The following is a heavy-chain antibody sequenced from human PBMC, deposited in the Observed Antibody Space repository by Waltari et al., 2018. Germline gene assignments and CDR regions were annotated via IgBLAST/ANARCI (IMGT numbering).Heavy chain of an antibody. Sequence: QVQLLESGPGLVKPSETLSLTCTVSGCSVSGGSYFWSWIRQPPGKGLEWIGNIYSPGNTDYNPSLKSRLTISLDTSKNQVSLMLSSGTAADTAIFYCVRGDLEVLPGAVSNYYYYGMDLWGQGTTVTVSS. CDR3: VRGDLEVLPGAVSNYYYYGMDL. J-gene: IGHJ6*02. CDR1: GCSVSGGSYF. V-gene: IGHV4-61*01. D-gene: IGHD1-7*01. CDR2: IYSPGNT.